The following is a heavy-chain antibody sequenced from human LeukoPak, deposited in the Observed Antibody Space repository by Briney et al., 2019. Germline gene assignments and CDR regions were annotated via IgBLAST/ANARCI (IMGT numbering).Heavy chain of an antibody. J-gene: IGHJ3*01. Sequence: AGSLTLSCAGSRFTVSSICMRWVRQAPGKGRGWVSVIYSGGSTYYADSVKGRFTITRDNSKNTLYLQMNSLRAEDTAVYYCARGYGGSDAFDLWGQGTMVTVPS. D-gene: IGHD4-23*01. CDR2: IYSGGST. CDR1: RFTVSSIC. CDR3: ARGYGGSDAFDL. V-gene: IGHV3-66*01.